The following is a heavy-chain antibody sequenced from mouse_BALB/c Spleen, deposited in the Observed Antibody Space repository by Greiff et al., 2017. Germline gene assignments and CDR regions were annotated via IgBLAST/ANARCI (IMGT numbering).Heavy chain of an antibody. V-gene: IGHV2-5-1*01. J-gene: IGHJ3*01. CDR1: GFSLTSYG. CDR2: IWRGGST. Sequence: VQLQQSGPSLVQPSQSLSITCTVSGFSLTSYGVHWVRQSPGKGLEWLGVIWRGGSTDYNAAFMSRLSITKDNSKSQVFFKMNSLQADDTAIYYCATHYGSSPAWFAYWGQGTLVTVSA. CDR3: ATHYGSSPAWFAY. D-gene: IGHD1-1*01.